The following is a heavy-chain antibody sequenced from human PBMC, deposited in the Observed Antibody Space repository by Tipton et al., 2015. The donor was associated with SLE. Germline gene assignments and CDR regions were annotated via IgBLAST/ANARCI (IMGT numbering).Heavy chain of an antibody. CDR1: GGSISSGGYY. CDR3: ARIVAAAGTRYFDY. Sequence: TLSLTCTVSGGSISSGGYYWSWIRQHPGKGLEWIGEVDPSGSTNYNPSLKSRVTISVDTSKNQFSLKLSSVTAADTAVYYCARIVAAAGTRYFDYWGQGTLVTVSS. J-gene: IGHJ4*02. V-gene: IGHV4-31*03. CDR2: VDPSGST. D-gene: IGHD6-13*01.